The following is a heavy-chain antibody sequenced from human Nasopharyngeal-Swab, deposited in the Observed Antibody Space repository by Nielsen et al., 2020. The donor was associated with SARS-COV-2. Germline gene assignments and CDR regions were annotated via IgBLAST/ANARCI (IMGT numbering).Heavy chain of an antibody. J-gene: IGHJ3*01. Sequence: SETLSLTCTVSSGSISSGGYFWSWIRQHPGKGLEWIGYIHYTGNTYYNPSLESRLTISLDTSQNQFSLRLSSVTAADTAVYYCAREVIEQAVSDAFDFWGQGTMVTVSS. V-gene: IGHV4-31*03. CDR2: IHYTGNT. D-gene: IGHD3-16*02. CDR1: SGSISSGGYF. CDR3: AREVIEQAVSDAFDF.